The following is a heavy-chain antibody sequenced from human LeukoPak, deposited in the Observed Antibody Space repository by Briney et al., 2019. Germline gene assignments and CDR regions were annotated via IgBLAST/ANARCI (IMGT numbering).Heavy chain of an antibody. J-gene: IGHJ4*02. CDR1: GFTFSSYG. CDR3: AKARYCSGGSCYFDY. CDR2: ISYDGSNK. D-gene: IGHD2-15*01. V-gene: IGHV3-30*18. Sequence: GGSLRLSCAASGFTFSSYGMHWDRQAPGKGLEWVAVISYDGSNKYYADSVKGRFTISRDNSKNTLYLQMNSLRAEDTAVYYCAKARYCSGGSCYFDYWGQGTLVTVSS.